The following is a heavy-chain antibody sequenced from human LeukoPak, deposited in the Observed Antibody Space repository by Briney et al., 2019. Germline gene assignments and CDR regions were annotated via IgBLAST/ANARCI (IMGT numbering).Heavy chain of an antibody. D-gene: IGHD3-9*01. J-gene: IGHJ4*02. CDR1: GFTFSSYA. Sequence: GRSLRLSCAASGFTFSSYAMHRVRQAPGKGLEWVAVISYDGSNKYYADSVKGRFTISRDNSKNTLYLQMNSLRAEDTAVYYCASLKGYWGQGTLVTVSS. CDR2: ISYDGSNK. CDR3: ASLKGY. V-gene: IGHV3-30*01.